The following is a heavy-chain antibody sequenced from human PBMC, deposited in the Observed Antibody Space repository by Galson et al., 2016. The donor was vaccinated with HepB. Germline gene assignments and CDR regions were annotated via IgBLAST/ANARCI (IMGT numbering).Heavy chain of an antibody. V-gene: IGHV4-39*01. CDR1: GNAVSNSDYF. CDR3: ARRRKVNGWSLDKYALDV. J-gene: IGHJ6*02. CDR2: IYYNGKT. Sequence: SETLSLTCFVSGNAVSNSDYFWVWIRQTPGTGLEWIGTIYYNGKTYYSPSLKSRVMLSIDLSKNQFSLKMSSVTAADAGVYYCARRRKVNGWSLDKYALDVWGQGTTVIVS. D-gene: IGHD6-19*01.